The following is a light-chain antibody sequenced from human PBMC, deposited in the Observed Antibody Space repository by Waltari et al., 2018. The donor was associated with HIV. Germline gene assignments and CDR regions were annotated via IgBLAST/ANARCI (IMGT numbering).Light chain of an antibody. V-gene: IGKV1-27*01. CDR2: AAT. CDR3: QKYSSVPFT. CDR1: QGITNH. Sequence: DIQMTQSPSSLSASVGDRVTITCRASQGITNHLVWYQQKPGKVPKLLIYAATTLQSGVPSRFSGSGSGTDFTLTISSLQPEDVATYYCQKYSSVPFTFGPGTKVDLK. J-gene: IGKJ3*01.